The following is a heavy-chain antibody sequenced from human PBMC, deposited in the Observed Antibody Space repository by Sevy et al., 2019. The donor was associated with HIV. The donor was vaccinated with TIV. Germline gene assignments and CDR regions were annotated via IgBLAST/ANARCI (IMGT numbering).Heavy chain of an antibody. V-gene: IGHV4-31*03. D-gene: IGHD3-16*01. J-gene: IGHJ2*01. CDR3: ARDWWGNCYFDL. Sequence: SETRSLTCTVSGGSISSGGYYWSWIRQHPGKGLEWIGYIYYSGSTYYNPSLKSRVTISVDTSKNQFSLKLSSVTAADTAVYYCARDWWGNCYFDLWGRGTLVTVSS. CDR1: GGSISSGGYY. CDR2: IYYSGST.